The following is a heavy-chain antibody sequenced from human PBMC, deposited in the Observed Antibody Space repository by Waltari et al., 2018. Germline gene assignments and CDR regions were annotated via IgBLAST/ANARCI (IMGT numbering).Heavy chain of an antibody. D-gene: IGHD6-6*01. J-gene: IGHJ4*02. CDR3: ARASSSSGDY. Sequence: EVQLVESGGGLVKPGGSLRLSCAASGFTFSSYSMTWVRQAPGKGLEWVSSISSSSSYIYYADSVKGRFTISRDNAKNSLYLQMNSLRAEDTAVYYCARASSSSGDYWGQGTLVTVSS. CDR1: GFTFSSYS. V-gene: IGHV3-21*01. CDR2: ISSSSSYI.